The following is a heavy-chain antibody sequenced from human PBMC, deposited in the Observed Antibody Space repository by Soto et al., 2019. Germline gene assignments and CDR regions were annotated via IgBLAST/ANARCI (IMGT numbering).Heavy chain of an antibody. CDR1: GFSLTNVQKG. CDR2: ILSDVEQ. CDR3: SRISGRFGASHFDF. J-gene: IGHJ4*02. D-gene: IGHD3-10*01. V-gene: IGHV2-26*01. Sequence: QVTLKESGPVLVQATETLTLTCNVSGFSLTNVQKGVAWIRHPPGKSLEWLAHILSDVEQSYKSALKKRLTISQDNSKRQVVLVMANVEPVDTATYCCSRISGRFGASHFDFWGQGSSVIVSS.